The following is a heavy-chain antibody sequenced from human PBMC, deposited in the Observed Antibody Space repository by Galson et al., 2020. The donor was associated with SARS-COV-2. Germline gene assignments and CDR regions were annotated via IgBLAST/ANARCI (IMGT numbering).Heavy chain of an antibody. J-gene: IGHJ4*02. Sequence: ETSETLSLTCSVSRGPLSGHYWSWIRQSPGKGLEWIGYISDTGRTNYNPSPKSRVTISLDTPKNQFSLKGNSIIAADTAVYYCAKLAEGRRSSEDYWGQGTLVIVS. CDR1: RGPLSGHY. CDR3: AKLAEGRRSSEDY. V-gene: IGHV4-59*11. CDR2: ISDTGRT. D-gene: IGHD1-1*01.